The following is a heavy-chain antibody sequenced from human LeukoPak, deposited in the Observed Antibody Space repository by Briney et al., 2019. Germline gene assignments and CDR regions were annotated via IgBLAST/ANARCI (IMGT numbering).Heavy chain of an antibody. CDR3: ARVILTGYYRFDY. Sequence: SQTLSLTCTVSGGSISSGGYYWSWIRQHPGKGLEWIGYIYYSGSTYYNPSLKSRVTISVDTSKNQFSLKLSSVTAADTAVYYCARVILTGYYRFDYWGQGTLDTVSS. D-gene: IGHD3-9*01. V-gene: IGHV4-31*03. CDR2: IYYSGST. J-gene: IGHJ4*02. CDR1: GGSISSGGYY.